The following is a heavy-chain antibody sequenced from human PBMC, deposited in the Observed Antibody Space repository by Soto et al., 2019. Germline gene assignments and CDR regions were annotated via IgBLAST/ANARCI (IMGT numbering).Heavy chain of an antibody. Sequence: LRLSCAASGFTFGDYAMHWVRQVPGKGLEWVSGFKWNSGDVGYADSVKGRFTISRDNAKNSLYLQMNSLRPEDTAVYYCAKDRSSGSPYYGMDFWGQGTMVTVSS. CDR2: FKWNSGDV. CDR1: GFTFGDYA. D-gene: IGHD3-10*01. J-gene: IGHJ6*02. V-gene: IGHV3-9*01. CDR3: AKDRSSGSPYYGMDF.